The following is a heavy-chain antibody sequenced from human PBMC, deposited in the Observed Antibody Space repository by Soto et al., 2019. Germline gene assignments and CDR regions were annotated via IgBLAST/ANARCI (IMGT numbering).Heavy chain of an antibody. CDR1: GGSISSGDYY. D-gene: IGHD3-10*01. CDR2: IYYSGST. J-gene: IGHJ4*02. CDR3: AREGVTMVRGVFDY. V-gene: IGHV4-30-4*01. Sequence: SETLSLTCTVSGGSISSGDYYWSWIRQPPGRGLEWIGYIYYSGSTYYNPSLKSRVTISVDTSKNQFSLKLTSVTAADTAVYFCAREGVTMVRGVFDYWGQGTLVTVSS.